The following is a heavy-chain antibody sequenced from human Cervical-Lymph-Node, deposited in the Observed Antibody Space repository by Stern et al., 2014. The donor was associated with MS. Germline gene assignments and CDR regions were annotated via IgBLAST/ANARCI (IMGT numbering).Heavy chain of an antibody. Sequence: VHLVESGSEAKKPGSSVKVSCKVSGGTFSTDKIRWVRQAPGQGLEWMGGIIPIFGTADYAQKFQDRVTIIADESTSEVHMELSSLRSEDTGVYYCARLGSGYDSSYLDFWGQGTLVTVSS. CDR3: ARLGSGYDSSYLDF. D-gene: IGHD5-12*01. V-gene: IGHV1-69*01. CDR2: IIPIFGTA. CDR1: GGTFSTDK. J-gene: IGHJ4*02.